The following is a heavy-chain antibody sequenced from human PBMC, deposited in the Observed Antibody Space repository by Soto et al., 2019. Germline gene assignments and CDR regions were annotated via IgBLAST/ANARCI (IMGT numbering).Heavy chain of an antibody. Sequence: QLQLQESGPGLVKPSETLSLTCTVSGGSISSSSYYWGWIRQPPGKGLEWIGSIYYSGSTYYNPSLKSRVTISVDTSKNQFSLKLSSVTAADTAVYYCARQDGGYCSSTSCYLNWFDPWGQGTLVTVSS. CDR3: ARQDGGYCSSTSCYLNWFDP. CDR2: IYYSGST. CDR1: GGSISSSSYY. V-gene: IGHV4-39*01. D-gene: IGHD2-2*01. J-gene: IGHJ5*02.